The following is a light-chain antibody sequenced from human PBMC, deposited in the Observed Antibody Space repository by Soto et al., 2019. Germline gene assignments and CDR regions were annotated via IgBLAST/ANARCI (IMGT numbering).Light chain of an antibody. CDR3: SSYTIRSTVV. CDR2: DVA. V-gene: IGLV2-14*03. CDR1: SSDVGAYNY. J-gene: IGLJ2*01. Sequence: QSALTQPASVSGSPGQSITISCTGTSSDVGAYNYVSGYQHHPGKAPKLMIYDVANRPSGVSNRFSGSKSGNTASLTISGLQAEDEADYYCSSYTIRSTVVFGGGTKLTVL.